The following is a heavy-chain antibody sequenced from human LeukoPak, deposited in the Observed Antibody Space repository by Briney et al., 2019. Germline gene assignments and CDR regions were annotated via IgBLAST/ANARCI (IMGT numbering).Heavy chain of an antibody. J-gene: IGHJ3*02. CDR3: ARGRIVGATNGAFDI. CDR2: INHSGST. CDR1: GGSFSGYY. D-gene: IGHD1-26*01. Sequence: SETLSLTCAVYGGSFSGYYWSWIRHPPGKGLEWIGEINHSGSTNYNPSLKSRVTISVDTSKNQFSLKLSSVTAADTAVYYCARGRIVGATNGAFDIWGQGTMVTVSS. V-gene: IGHV4-34*01.